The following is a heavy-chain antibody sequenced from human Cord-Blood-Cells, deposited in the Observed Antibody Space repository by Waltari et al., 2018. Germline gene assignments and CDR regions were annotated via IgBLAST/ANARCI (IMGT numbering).Heavy chain of an antibody. CDR1: GGSLSSSTW. CDR3: ASRHCSSTSCYLYNWFDP. D-gene: IGHD2-2*01. J-gene: IGHJ5*02. V-gene: IGHV4-4*02. Sequence: QVQLQESGPGLVKPSGTLSLTCAVSGGSLSSSTWWGLVRQPPGKGLEWIGEIYHSGSTNYNPSLKSRVTISVDKSKNQFSLKLSSVTAADTAVYYCASRHCSSTSCYLYNWFDPWGQGTLVTVSS. CDR2: IYHSGST.